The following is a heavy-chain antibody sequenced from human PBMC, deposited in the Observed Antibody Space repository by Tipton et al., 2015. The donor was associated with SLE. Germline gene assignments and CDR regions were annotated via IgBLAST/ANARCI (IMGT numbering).Heavy chain of an antibody. CDR3: TRRLDYSNYPDY. CDR2: IHISGTT. V-gene: IGHV4-61*02. Sequence: TLSLTCTVSGGSISSGSYYWSWIRQPAGKGLEWIGRIHISGTTNYNPSLKSRVIISLDTSKNQFSLKLSSVTAADTAVYYCTRRLDYSNYPDYWGQGTLVTVSS. J-gene: IGHJ4*02. CDR1: GGSISSGSYY. D-gene: IGHD4-11*01.